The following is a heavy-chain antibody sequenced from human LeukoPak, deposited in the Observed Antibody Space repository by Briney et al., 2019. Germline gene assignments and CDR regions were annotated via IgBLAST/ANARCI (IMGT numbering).Heavy chain of an antibody. D-gene: IGHD2-21*01. V-gene: IGHV1-3*01. CDR1: GYTFTNYV. CDR2: INVGNGDT. J-gene: IGHJ4*02. Sequence: GASVTVSCTASGYTFTNYVLHWVRQAPGQRPEWMGWINVGNGDTKYSQNFQGRVTITRDTSASTAYMELSSLTSEDTALYYCARDDCGDTCYPGGYWGQGTLVTVSS. CDR3: ARDDCGDTCYPGGY.